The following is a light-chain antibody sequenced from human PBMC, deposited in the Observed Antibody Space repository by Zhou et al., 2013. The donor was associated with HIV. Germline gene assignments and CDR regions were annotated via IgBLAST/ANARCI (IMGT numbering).Light chain of an antibody. CDR2: GAS. J-gene: IGKJ4*01. CDR3: QQYGGAFT. Sequence: EIVLTQSPGTLSLSPGERATLSCRASQSISSRHLAWYQQTPGQAPRLLIYGASSRATGIPDRFSGSGSGTDFTLTITRLEPEDFALYYCQQYGGAFTFGGGTKVEIK. CDR1: QSISSRH. V-gene: IGKV3-20*01.